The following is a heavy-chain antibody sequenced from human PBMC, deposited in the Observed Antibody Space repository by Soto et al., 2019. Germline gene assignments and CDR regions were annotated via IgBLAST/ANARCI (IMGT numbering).Heavy chain of an antibody. J-gene: IGHJ3*02. CDR1: GFTFGSYW. Sequence: PGGSLRLSCAASGFTFGSYWMSWVRQAPGKGLEWVSSISSSSSYIYYADSVKGRFTISRDNAKNSLYLQMNSLRAEDTAVYYCARVITIFGVVPDAFDIWGQGTMVTVSS. CDR3: ARVITIFGVVPDAFDI. CDR2: ISSSSSYI. V-gene: IGHV3-21*01. D-gene: IGHD3-3*01.